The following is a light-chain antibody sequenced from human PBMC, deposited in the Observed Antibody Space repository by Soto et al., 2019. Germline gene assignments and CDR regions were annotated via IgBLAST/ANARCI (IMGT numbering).Light chain of an antibody. CDR3: QSYNDWPFT. CDR1: ESLSTY. Sequence: EIVMTQSPATLSVSPGERVTLSCRASESLSTYLAWYQQKPGQAPRLLIYGASTKATGIPARFSGSGSATAFTLTISSLQSEDFAVYDCQSYNDWPFTFGQGTKLEI. V-gene: IGKV3-15*01. CDR2: GAS. J-gene: IGKJ2*01.